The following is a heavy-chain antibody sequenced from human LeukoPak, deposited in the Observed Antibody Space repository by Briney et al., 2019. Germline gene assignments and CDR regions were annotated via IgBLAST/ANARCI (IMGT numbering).Heavy chain of an antibody. Sequence: SETLSLTCTVSGGSISSSSYYWGWIRQPPGKGLEWIGSIYYSGSTYYNPSLKSRVTISVDTSKNQFSLKLSSVTAADTAVYYCARGSDFWSGYYPFDIWGQGTMVTVSS. V-gene: IGHV4-39*07. CDR2: IYYSGST. CDR1: GGSISSSSYY. J-gene: IGHJ3*02. CDR3: ARGSDFWSGYYPFDI. D-gene: IGHD3-3*01.